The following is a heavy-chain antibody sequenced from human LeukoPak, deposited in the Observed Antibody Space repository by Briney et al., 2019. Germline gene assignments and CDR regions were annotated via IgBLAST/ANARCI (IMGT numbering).Heavy chain of an antibody. V-gene: IGHV4-4*07. CDR2: ISSSGST. J-gene: IGHJ4*02. CDR1: GGSISSYY. D-gene: IGHD1-7*01. CDR3: ARDLDWNYADY. Sequence: KTSETLSLTCTVSGGSISSYYWSWIRQPAGKRLEWIGRISSSGSTNYNPSLKSRVTMSVDSSKNQFSLILISVTAADTAVYYCARDLDWNYADYWGQGTLVTDSS.